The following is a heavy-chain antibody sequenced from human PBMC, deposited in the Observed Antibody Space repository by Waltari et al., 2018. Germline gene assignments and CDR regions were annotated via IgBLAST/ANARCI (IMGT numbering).Heavy chain of an antibody. V-gene: IGHV1-69*05. CDR3: ARGGLYGQQLLESAFEI. CDR1: GGSFSTHA. D-gene: IGHD6-13*01. Sequence: QVQLVQSGAELKKPGSSVKVSCKVSGGSFSTHAITWVRQAPGQGLEWMGGSITMFGTANYAQKIQDRVTINTDESMTTAYMHLSSLTSDDTAVYYCARGGLYGQQLLESAFEIWGQGTKVTVSS. J-gene: IGHJ3*02. CDR2: SITMFGTA.